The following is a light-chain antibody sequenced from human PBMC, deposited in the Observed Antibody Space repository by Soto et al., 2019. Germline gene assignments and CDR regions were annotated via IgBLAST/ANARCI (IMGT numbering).Light chain of an antibody. V-gene: IGLV2-14*01. CDR1: SSDVGGYNS. J-gene: IGLJ1*01. Sequence: QSALTQPPSVSGSPGQSITISCTGTSSDVGGYNSVSWYQQHPGKAPKLMIYEVTHRPSGVSNRFSGSKSANTASLTISGLQPEDEADYYCSSFTTTTTYVFGTGTKVTVL. CDR3: SSFTTTTTYV. CDR2: EVT.